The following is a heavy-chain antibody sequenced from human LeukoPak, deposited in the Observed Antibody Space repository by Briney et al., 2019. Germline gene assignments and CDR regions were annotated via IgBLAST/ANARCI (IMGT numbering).Heavy chain of an antibody. Sequence: NPSETLSLTCTVSGGSISSGGSISSSSYYWGWIRQPPGKGLEWIGSIYYGGSINYDPSLKSRVTISVDTSKNQFSLKLSSVTAADTAVYYCARLDSDYYGSGDEGAFDIWGQGTMVTVSS. J-gene: IGHJ3*02. CDR3: ARLDSDYYGSGDEGAFDI. CDR2: IYYGGSI. V-gene: IGHV4-39*07. CDR1: GGSISSGGSISSSSYY. D-gene: IGHD3-10*01.